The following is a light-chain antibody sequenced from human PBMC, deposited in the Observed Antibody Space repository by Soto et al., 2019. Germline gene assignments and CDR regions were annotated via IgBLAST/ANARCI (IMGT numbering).Light chain of an antibody. V-gene: IGKV1-16*02. Sequence: DIQMTQSPSSVSASVGDTVTITCRASQGISNFLAWFQQKPGKAPKSLIYGASSLQSGVPSNFSGSGSDTDFTLTISSLQPEDSATYFCQQYHSCPVTFGGGTNVVIK. CDR3: QQYHSCPVT. J-gene: IGKJ4*01. CDR1: QGISNF. CDR2: GAS.